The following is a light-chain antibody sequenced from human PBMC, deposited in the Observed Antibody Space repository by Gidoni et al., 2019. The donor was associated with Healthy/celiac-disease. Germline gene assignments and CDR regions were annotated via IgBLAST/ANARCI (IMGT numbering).Light chain of an antibody. CDR3: QLYGSSRYT. V-gene: IGKV3-20*01. J-gene: IGKJ2*01. CDR2: GAS. CDR1: QSVSSSY. Sequence: EIVLTQSPGTLSLSPGERATLSCRASQSVSSSYLAWYQQKPGQAPRLLISGASSRATGIPDRFSGSGSGTDFTLTISRLEPEDFAVYYCQLYGSSRYTFGQGTKLEIK.